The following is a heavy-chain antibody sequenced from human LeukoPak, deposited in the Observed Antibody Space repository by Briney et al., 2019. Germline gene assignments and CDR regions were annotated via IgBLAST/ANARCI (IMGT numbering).Heavy chain of an antibody. CDR1: GFTFSSYS. Sequence: PGGSLRLSCAASGFTFSSYSMNWVRQAPGKGLEWVSSISSSSSYIYYADSVKGRFTISRDNAKNSLYLQMNSLRAEDTAVYYCARDVSSGSSFTVFYYYYGMDVWGQGTTVTVSS. D-gene: IGHD2-15*01. V-gene: IGHV3-21*01. CDR3: ARDVSSGSSFTVFYYYYGMDV. CDR2: ISSSSSYI. J-gene: IGHJ6*02.